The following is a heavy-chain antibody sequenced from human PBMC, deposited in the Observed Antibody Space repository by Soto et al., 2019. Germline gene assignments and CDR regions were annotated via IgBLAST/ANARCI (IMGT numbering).Heavy chain of an antibody. CDR1: GFTFSDYG. CDR2: ISSDGNNK. D-gene: IGHD2-2*01. V-gene: IGHV3-30*18. CDR3: TKDREDQLVRGWFDP. Sequence: QEQLVESGGGVVQPGRSLRLSCAASGFTFSDYGVHWVRQAPGKGLEWVAVISSDGNNKYYADSVQGRFTISRDNSKNTFYLQMNSLRTEDTAMYYCTKDREDQLVRGWFDPRGPGTLVIVSS. J-gene: IGHJ5*02.